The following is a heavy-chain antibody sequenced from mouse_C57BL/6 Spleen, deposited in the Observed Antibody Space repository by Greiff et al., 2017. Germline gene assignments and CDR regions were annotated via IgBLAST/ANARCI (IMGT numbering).Heavy chain of an antibody. CDR2: IDPSDSYT. D-gene: IGHD1-1*01. CDR3: VFITTVVATRYFDV. CDR1: GYTFTSYW. V-gene: IGHV1-69*01. Sequence: VKQSCKASGYTFTSYWMHWVKQRPGQGLEWIGEIDPSDSYTNYNQKFKGKSTLTVDKSSSTAYMQLSSLTSEDSAVYYCVFITTVVATRYFDVWGTGTTVTVSS. J-gene: IGHJ1*03.